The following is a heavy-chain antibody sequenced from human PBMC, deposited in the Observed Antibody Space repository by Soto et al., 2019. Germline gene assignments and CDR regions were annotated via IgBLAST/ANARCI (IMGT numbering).Heavy chain of an antibody. D-gene: IGHD2-15*01. V-gene: IGHV3-23*01. CDR3: AKRRGAGGHFDY. J-gene: IGHJ4*02. CDR1: GFTFSTYA. Sequence: EVELLESGGGLVQPEGSLRLSCAASGFTFSTYAMGWVRQAPGKGLEWVSVVSSGGGTHYADSVKGRFTVSRVNSKNTLSLQMNSLRADDTAVYYCAKRRGAGGHFDYWGQGALVTVSS. CDR2: VSSGGGT.